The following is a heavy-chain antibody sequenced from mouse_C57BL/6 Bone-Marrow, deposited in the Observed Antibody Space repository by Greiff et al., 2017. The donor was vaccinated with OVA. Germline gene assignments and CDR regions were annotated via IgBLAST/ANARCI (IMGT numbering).Heavy chain of an antibody. CDR1: GYTFTSYW. CDR3: ARGDYYGSSWEFDD. CDR2: IDPSDSYT. Sequence: QVQLKQPGAELVKPGASVKLSCKASGYTFTSYWMQWVKQRPGQGLEWIGEIDPSDSYTNYNQKFKGKATLTVDTSSSTAYMQLSSLTSEDSAVYYCARGDYYGSSWEFDDWGQGTTLTVSS. D-gene: IGHD1-1*01. J-gene: IGHJ2*01. V-gene: IGHV1-50*01.